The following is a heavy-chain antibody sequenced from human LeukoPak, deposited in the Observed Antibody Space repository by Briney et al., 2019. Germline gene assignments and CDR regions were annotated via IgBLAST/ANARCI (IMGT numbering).Heavy chain of an antibody. Sequence: PSETLSLTCTVSGGSISSYYWSWIRQPPGKGLEWIGYIYYSGSTNYNPSLKSRVTISVDTSKNQFSLKLSSVTAADTAVYYCARVLPPYSSGWYESHFDYWGQGTLVTVSS. CDR2: IYYSGST. J-gene: IGHJ4*02. D-gene: IGHD6-19*01. CDR3: ARVLPPYSSGWYESHFDY. CDR1: GGSISSYY. V-gene: IGHV4-59*01.